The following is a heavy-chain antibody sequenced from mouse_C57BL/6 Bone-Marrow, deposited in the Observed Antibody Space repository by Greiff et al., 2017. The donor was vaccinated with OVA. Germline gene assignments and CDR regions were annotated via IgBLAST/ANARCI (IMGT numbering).Heavy chain of an antibody. CDR3: ARRNYGVFDY. CDR2: IYPGGGYT. CDR1: GYTFTNYW. J-gene: IGHJ2*01. Sequence: QVQLQQSGAELVRPGTSVKMSCKASGYTFTNYWIGWAKQRPGHGLEWIGDIYPGGGYTNYNEKFKGKATLTADKSSSTAYMQFSSLTSEDSAIYYCARRNYGVFDYWGQGTTLTVSS. V-gene: IGHV1-63*01. D-gene: IGHD1-2*01.